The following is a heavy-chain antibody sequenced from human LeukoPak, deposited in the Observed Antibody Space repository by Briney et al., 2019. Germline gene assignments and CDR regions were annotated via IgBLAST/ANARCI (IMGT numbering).Heavy chain of an antibody. J-gene: IGHJ6*02. D-gene: IGHD4-17*01. V-gene: IGHV1-2*02. CDR1: GYTFTGYY. CDR2: INPNSGGT. CDR3: ASPYGDYYYYGMDV. Sequence: ASVKVSCKASGYTFTGYYMHWVRQAPGQGLEWMGWINPNSGGTNYAQKFQGRVTMTRDTSISTAYMELSRLRSDDTAVYYCASPYGDYYYYGMDVWGQGTTVTVSS.